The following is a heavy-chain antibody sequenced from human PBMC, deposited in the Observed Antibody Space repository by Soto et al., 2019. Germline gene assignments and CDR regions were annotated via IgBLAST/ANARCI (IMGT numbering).Heavy chain of an antibody. V-gene: IGHV5-51*01. CDR3: ARGPYYDIFSCTLRYYYYGMDV. CDR2: IYPGDSDT. Sequence: LGEALKISCKGSGYSSTTYWIGWVRQMPGKGLEWMGIIYPGDSDTRYSPSFQGQVTISADKSISTAYLQWSSLKASDTAMYYCARGPYYDIFSCTLRYYYYGMDVCGPTTTVSVS. J-gene: IGHJ6*02. D-gene: IGHD3-9*01. CDR1: GYSSTTYW.